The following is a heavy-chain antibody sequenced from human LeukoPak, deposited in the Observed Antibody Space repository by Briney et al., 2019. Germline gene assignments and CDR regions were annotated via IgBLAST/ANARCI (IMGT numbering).Heavy chain of an antibody. Sequence: GGSLRLSCVASGFTVSDSYMSWVRQAPGKGLEWVSVMYSRGDTYYANSVKGRFTFSRDISKNTLYLQMDGLRNEDTAMYYCARDAPQVPAAGVLASWGQGTLVIVSS. CDR2: MYSRGDT. D-gene: IGHD6-13*01. CDR1: GFTVSDSY. J-gene: IGHJ5*02. V-gene: IGHV3-53*01. CDR3: ARDAPQVPAAGVLAS.